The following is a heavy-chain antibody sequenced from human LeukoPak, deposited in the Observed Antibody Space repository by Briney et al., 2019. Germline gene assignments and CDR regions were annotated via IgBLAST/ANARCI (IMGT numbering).Heavy chain of an antibody. CDR2: INHSGST. CDR1: GYSISSGYY. Sequence: SETLSLTCAVSGYSISSGYYWGWIRQPPGKGLEWIGSINHSGSTYYNPSLKSRVTISVDTSKNQFSLKLSSVTAADTAVYYCARVKGNSSSWYLRYWGQGTLVTVSS. D-gene: IGHD6-13*01. CDR3: ARVKGNSSSWYLRY. V-gene: IGHV4-38-2*01. J-gene: IGHJ4*02.